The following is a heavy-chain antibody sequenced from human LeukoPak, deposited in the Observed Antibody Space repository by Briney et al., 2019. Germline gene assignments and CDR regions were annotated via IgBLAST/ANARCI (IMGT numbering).Heavy chain of an antibody. J-gene: IGHJ4*02. CDR1: GFTFSSYA. V-gene: IGHV3-30-3*01. Sequence: GGSLRLSCAASGFTFSSYAMHWVRQAPGKGLEWVAVISYDGSNKYYADSVKSRFTISRDNSKNTLYLQMNSLRAEDTAVYYCARDIAAAGSGFDYWGQGTLVTVSS. CDR2: ISYDGSNK. D-gene: IGHD6-13*01. CDR3: ARDIAAAGSGFDY.